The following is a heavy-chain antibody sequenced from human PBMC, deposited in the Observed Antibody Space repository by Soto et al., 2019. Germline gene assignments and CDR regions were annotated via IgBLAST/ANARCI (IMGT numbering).Heavy chain of an antibody. J-gene: IGHJ4*02. CDR1: GFTFSTYT. CDR2: ISTSGNTI. D-gene: IGHD3-22*01. Sequence: GGSLRLSCAASGFTFSTYTMNWVRQAPGKGLEWISYISTSGNTIYYADSVKGRFIISRDNAKNALYLKMNSLRDADTAVYYCASSAHYDNIGYYSGRDYWGQGTLVTVSS. CDR3: ASSAHYDNIGYYSGRDY. V-gene: IGHV3-48*02.